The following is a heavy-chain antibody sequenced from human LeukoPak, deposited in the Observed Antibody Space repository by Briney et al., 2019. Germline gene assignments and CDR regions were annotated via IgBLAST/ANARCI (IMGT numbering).Heavy chain of an antibody. Sequence: GGSLRLSCAASGFTFSSYAMSWFRQAPGKGLEWVSAISGSGGSTYYAGSVKGRFAISRDNAKNSLYLQMNSLRAEDTALYYCAREVSEGFDFWGQGTLVTVSS. CDR1: GFTFSSYA. CDR2: ISGSGGST. CDR3: AREVSEGFDF. D-gene: IGHD3-22*01. V-gene: IGHV3-23*01. J-gene: IGHJ4*02.